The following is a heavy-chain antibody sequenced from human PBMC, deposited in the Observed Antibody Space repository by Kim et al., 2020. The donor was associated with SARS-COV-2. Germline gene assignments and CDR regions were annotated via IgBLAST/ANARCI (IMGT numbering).Heavy chain of an antibody. CDR3: ARSEYRSSSDYFDY. CDR1: GFTFSSYG. CDR2: IRCDGSNK. V-gene: IGHV3-33*01. Sequence: GGSLRLSCAASGFTFSSYGMHWVRQAPGKGLEWVAGIRCDGSNKYYADSVKGRFTISRDNSKNTLYLQMNSLRAEDTAVYYCARSEYRSSSDYFDYLGQGALVTVSS. J-gene: IGHJ4*02. D-gene: IGHD6-6*01.